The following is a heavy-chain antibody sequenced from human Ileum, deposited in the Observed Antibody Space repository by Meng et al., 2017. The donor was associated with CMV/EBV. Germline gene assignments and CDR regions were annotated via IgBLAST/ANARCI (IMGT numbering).Heavy chain of an antibody. CDR1: GYPFTGYY. CDR3: AREGFAAGKGNWFDP. Sequence: SGYPFTGYYMHWVRQAPGQGLEWMGWINPNSGGTNYAQKFQGRVTMTRDTSISTAYMELSRLRSDDTAVYYCAREGFAAGKGNWFDPWGQGTLVTVSS. J-gene: IGHJ5*02. D-gene: IGHD6-13*01. V-gene: IGHV1-2*02. CDR2: INPNSGGT.